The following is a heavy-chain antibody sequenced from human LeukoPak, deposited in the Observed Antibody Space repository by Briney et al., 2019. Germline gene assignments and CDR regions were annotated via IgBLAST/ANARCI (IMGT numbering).Heavy chain of an antibody. Sequence: GGSLRLSCAASGFTFSSYSMNWVRQAPGKGLEWVSSISSSSSYIYYADSVKGRFTISRDNSKNTLYLQMNSLRAEDTAVYYCARVQLEWLLSVSCFDYWGQGTLVTVSS. D-gene: IGHD3-3*01. CDR2: ISSSSSYI. CDR3: ARVQLEWLLSVSCFDY. J-gene: IGHJ4*02. V-gene: IGHV3-21*01. CDR1: GFTFSSYS.